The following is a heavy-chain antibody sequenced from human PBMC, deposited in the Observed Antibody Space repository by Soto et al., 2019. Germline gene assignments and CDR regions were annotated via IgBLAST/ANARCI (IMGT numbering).Heavy chain of an antibody. V-gene: IGHV3-30*03. Sequence: QVQLVESGGGVVQPGRSLRLSCAASGFTFSTYGMHWVRQAPGKGLEWVAVISYDGSRKYFGDSVKGRFTVARDNSKNTLFLQMISPRPADTAVDYCARDWGGMDVWGQGTTVIVSS. D-gene: IGHD7-27*01. CDR2: ISYDGSRK. CDR1: GFTFSTYG. J-gene: IGHJ6*02. CDR3: ARDWGGMDV.